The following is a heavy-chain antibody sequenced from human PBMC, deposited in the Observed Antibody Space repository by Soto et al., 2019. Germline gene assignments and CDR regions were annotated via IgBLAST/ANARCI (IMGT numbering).Heavy chain of an antibody. CDR1: GFTFSSYG. CDR3: ARDLDVMVRGLSGGGMDV. J-gene: IGHJ6*02. V-gene: IGHV3-33*01. Sequence: QVQLVESGGGVVQPGRSLRLSCAASGFTFSSYGMHWVRQAPGKGLEWVAVIWYDGSNKYYADSVKGRFTISRDNSKNTRYLQMNSLRAEDTAVYYCARDLDVMVRGLSGGGMDVWGQGTTVTVSS. D-gene: IGHD3-10*01. CDR2: IWYDGSNK.